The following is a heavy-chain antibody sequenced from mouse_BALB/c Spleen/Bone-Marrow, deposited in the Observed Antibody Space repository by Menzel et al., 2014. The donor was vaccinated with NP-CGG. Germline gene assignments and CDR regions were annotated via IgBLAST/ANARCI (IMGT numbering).Heavy chain of an antibody. CDR3: ARLGYYGGFAY. D-gene: IGHD2-3*01. CDR2: INPDSSTI. Sequence: EAKLVESGGGLVQPGGSLKLSCAASGFDFSGYWMSWVRQAPGKGLEWIGEINPDSSTINYTPSLKDRFIISRDNAKNTLYLQMSKVRSDDTALYYCARLGYYGGFAYWGQWTLVPVSA. J-gene: IGHJ3*01. V-gene: IGHV4-1*02. CDR1: GFDFSGYW.